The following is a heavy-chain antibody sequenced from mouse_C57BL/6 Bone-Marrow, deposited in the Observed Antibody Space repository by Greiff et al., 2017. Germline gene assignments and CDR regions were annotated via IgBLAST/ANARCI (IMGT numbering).Heavy chain of an antibody. CDR3: ARGRYLTMDY. J-gene: IGHJ4*01. D-gene: IGHD5-1*01. Sequence: VMLVESGAELVRPGTSVKMSCKASGYTFTNYWIGWAKQRPGHGLEWIGDIYPGGGYTNYNEKFKGKATLTADKSSSTAYMQFSSLTSEDSAIYYCARGRYLTMDYWGQGTSVTVSS. V-gene: IGHV1-63*01. CDR1: GYTFTNYW. CDR2: IYPGGGYT.